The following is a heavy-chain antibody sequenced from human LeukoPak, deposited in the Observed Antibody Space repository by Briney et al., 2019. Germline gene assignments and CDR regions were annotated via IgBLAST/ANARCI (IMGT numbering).Heavy chain of an antibody. D-gene: IGHD3-10*01. J-gene: IGHJ6*04. CDR2: ISYDGSNK. Sequence: RSGRSLRLSCAASGFTFSSYGMHWVRQAPGKGLEWVAVISYDGSNKYYADSVKGRFTISRDNSKNTLYLQMNSLRAEDTAVYYCAKDPWRFGELLYPAYYGMDVWGKGTTVTVSS. V-gene: IGHV3-30*18. CDR3: AKDPWRFGELLYPAYYGMDV. CDR1: GFTFSSYG.